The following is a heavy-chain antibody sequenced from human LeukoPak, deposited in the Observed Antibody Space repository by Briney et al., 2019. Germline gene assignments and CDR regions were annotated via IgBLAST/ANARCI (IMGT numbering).Heavy chain of an antibody. CDR2: ITGNGGNT. Sequence: GRSLRLSCASSKFTYSKYSISWVRQPRTKGLEWVSAITGNGGNTYYADSVRGRLTISRDKSKNTLFMQMSNLSAEDTAIDYSAKSQINGYWSACSCAIFYNWGQGDLVTVSS. CDR3: AKSQINGYWSACSCAIFYN. D-gene: IGHD2-15*01. V-gene: IGHV3-23*01. CDR1: KFTYSKYS. J-gene: IGHJ4*02.